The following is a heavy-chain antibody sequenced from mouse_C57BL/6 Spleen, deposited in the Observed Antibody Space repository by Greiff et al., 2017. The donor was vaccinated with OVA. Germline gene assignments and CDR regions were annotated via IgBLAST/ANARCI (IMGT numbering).Heavy chain of an antibody. J-gene: IGHJ3*01. CDR1: GFTFSSYG. CDR2: ISSGGSYT. Sequence: EVKLVESGGDLVKPGGSLKLSCAASGFTFSSYGMSWVRQTPDKSLEWVANISSGGSYTYYPDSVKGRFTISRDNAKNTRYLQMSSLKSEDTAMYYCARQYGNCGAYWGQGTLVTVSA. V-gene: IGHV5-6*02. D-gene: IGHD2-10*02. CDR3: ARQYGNCGAY.